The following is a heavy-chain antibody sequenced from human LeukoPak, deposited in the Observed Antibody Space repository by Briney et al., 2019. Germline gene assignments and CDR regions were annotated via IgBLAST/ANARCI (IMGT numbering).Heavy chain of an antibody. Sequence: SRGSLRLSCATSGFTFSSYGMSWVRQAPGKGLEWVSSIVGSGGSTYYADSVKGRFTISRDNSKNTLSLHMNSLRGEDTAIYFCARGSTGWYLADYWGQGTLVTVSS. D-gene: IGHD6-19*01. CDR3: ARGSTGWYLADY. J-gene: IGHJ4*02. V-gene: IGHV3-23*01. CDR2: IVGSGGST. CDR1: GFTFSSYG.